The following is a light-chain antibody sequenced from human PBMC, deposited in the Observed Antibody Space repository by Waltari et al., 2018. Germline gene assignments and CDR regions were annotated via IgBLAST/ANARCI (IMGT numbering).Light chain of an antibody. CDR3: CSYAGSSNVV. V-gene: IGLV2-23*02. CDR1: SSDVGGYNY. J-gene: IGLJ2*01. Sequence: QSALTQPASVSGSPGQSITISCTGTSSDVGGYNYVSWYQQHPGKAPKPMIYDVSKRHSGVSNRFSGSKAGNTAFLTISGLQAEDEADYYCCSYAGSSNVVFGGGTKLTVL. CDR2: DVS.